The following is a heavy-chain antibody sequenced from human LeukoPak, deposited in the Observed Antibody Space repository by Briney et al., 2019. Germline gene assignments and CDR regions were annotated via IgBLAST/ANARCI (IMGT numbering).Heavy chain of an antibody. CDR3: ARDRGWAGYTYGFYY. V-gene: IGHV1-8*01. Sequence: GASVKVSCKASGYTFTSYDINWVRQATGQGLEWMGWMSPNSGNTGYAQKFQGRVTMTRDTSIGTAYLELSSLKSEDTAVYYCARDRGWAGYTYGFYYWGQGTLVTVSS. CDR1: GYTFTSYD. J-gene: IGHJ4*02. D-gene: IGHD5-18*01. CDR2: MSPNSGNT.